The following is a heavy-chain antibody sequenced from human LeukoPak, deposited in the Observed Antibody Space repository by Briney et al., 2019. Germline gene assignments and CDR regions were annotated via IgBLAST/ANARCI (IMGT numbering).Heavy chain of an antibody. V-gene: IGHV4-39*01. CDR2: IYYSGST. Sequence: PSETLSHTCTVSGGSISSSSYYWGWIRQPPGKGLKWIGSIYYSGSTYYNPSLKSRVTISVDTSKNQFSLKLSSVTAADTAVYYCARRGIAAPPAVDYFDYWGQGTLVTVSS. J-gene: IGHJ4*02. D-gene: IGHD6-6*01. CDR3: ARRGIAAPPAVDYFDY. CDR1: GGSISSSSYY.